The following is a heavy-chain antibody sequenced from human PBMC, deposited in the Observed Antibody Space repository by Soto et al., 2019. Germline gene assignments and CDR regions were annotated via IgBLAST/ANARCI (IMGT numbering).Heavy chain of an antibody. D-gene: IGHD3-10*01. CDR2: IIRMFGTA. CDR1: GGTFSSYA. Sequence: QAQLVQSGAEVKKPGSSVKVSCKASGGTFSSYAISWVRQAPGQGLERMGGIIRMFGTANYAQKFQGRVTITADESTSTAYMELSSLRFEDTAVYYCARVGGFTMVRGVIITPSKSYFDYWGQGTLVTVSS. V-gene: IGHV1-69*01. J-gene: IGHJ4*02. CDR3: ARVGGFTMVRGVIITPSKSYFDY.